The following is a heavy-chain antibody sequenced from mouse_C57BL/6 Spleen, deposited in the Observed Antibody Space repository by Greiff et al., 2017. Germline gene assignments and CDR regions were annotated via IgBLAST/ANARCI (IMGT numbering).Heavy chain of an antibody. J-gene: IGHJ3*01. CDR2: IYPGNSDT. V-gene: IGHV1-5*01. D-gene: IGHD4-1*01. CDR3: TRRGTSGKGFAY. CDR1: GYTFTSYW. Sequence: VQLQQPGTELVKPGASVKLSCKASGYTFTSYWMHWVKQRPGQGLEWIGAIYPGNSDTSYNQKFKGKAKLTAVTSASTAYMELSSLTNEDSAVYYCTRRGTSGKGFAYWGQGTLVTVSA.